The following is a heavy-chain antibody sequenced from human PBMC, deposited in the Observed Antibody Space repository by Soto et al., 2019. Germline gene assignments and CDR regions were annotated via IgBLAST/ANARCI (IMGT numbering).Heavy chain of an antibody. J-gene: IGHJ6*03. CDR1: GFTFNYAW. V-gene: IGHV3-15*05. Sequence: EVQLVESGGGLVKPGGSLRLSCAASGFTFNYAWMNWVRQAPGKGLEWVGRIKSNTDGATTDYAVPVKGRFTMSRDDSKNTLYLQMNSLKTEDTAVYYCTTDLSYWNGADYSYYVDVWGKGTTVTVSS. D-gene: IGHD1-1*01. CDR3: TTDLSYWNGADYSYYVDV. CDR2: IKSNTDGATT.